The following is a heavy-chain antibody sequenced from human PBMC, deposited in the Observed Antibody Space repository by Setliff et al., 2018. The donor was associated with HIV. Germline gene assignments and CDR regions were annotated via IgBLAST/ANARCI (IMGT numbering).Heavy chain of an antibody. Sequence: ASVKVSCKASGYTFTTYYIHWVRQAPGQGLEWMGILNPSEGTTSFAQKFQGRVTMTRDTSTSTVYMDLSSRRADDTAVYYCVRGYRSAWNSWFDAWGQGTRVTVSS. J-gene: IGHJ5*02. CDR1: GYTFTTYY. CDR2: LNPSEGTT. CDR3: VRGYRSAWNSWFDA. V-gene: IGHV1-46*01. D-gene: IGHD6-19*01.